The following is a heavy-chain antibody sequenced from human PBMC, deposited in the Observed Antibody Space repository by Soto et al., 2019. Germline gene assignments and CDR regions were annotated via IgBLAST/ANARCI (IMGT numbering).Heavy chain of an antibody. D-gene: IGHD3-3*01. CDR3: ARDGGDGVVGLSDFDY. CDR2: ISSSSSYI. J-gene: IGHJ4*02. V-gene: IGHV3-21*01. Sequence: EVQLVESGGGLVKPGGSLRLSCAASGFTFSSYSMNWVRQAPGKGLEWVSSISSSSSYIYYADSVKGRFTISRDNAKNSLYLQRNSLRAEDTAVYYCARDGGDGVVGLSDFDYWGQGTLVTVSS. CDR1: GFTFSSYS.